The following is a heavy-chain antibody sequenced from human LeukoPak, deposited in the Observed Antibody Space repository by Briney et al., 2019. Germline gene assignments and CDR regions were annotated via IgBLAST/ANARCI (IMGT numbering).Heavy chain of an antibody. CDR3: ARGGGYCSGGSCYFMKRYYYYGMDV. CDR1: GGSISSYY. J-gene: IGHJ6*02. CDR2: IYTSGST. D-gene: IGHD2-15*01. V-gene: IGHV4-4*07. Sequence: SETLSLTCTVSGGSISSYYWSWIRQPAGKGLEWIGRIYTSGSTNYNPSLKNRVTMSVDTSKNQFSLKLSSVTAADTAVYYCARGGGYCSGGSCYFMKRYYYYGMDVWGQGTTVTVSS.